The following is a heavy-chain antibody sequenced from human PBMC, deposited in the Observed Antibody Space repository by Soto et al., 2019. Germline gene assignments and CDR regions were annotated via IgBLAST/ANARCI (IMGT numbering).Heavy chain of an antibody. J-gene: IGHJ4*02. CDR2: IYSGGSA. CDR3: ACDYDGLYSFDF. CDR1: GFDVSTKY. Sequence: GGSLRLSCAASGFDVSTKYMNWVRQAPGKGLEWVSVIYSGGSAYYADSVEGRFTISRDNSKNTLYLQMNSLRAEDTAVYYCACDYDGLYSFDFWGQGTLVTVSS. D-gene: IGHD5-12*01. V-gene: IGHV3-53*01.